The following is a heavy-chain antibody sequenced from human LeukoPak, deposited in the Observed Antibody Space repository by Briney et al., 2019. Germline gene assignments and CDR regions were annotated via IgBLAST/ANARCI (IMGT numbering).Heavy chain of an antibody. J-gene: IGHJ4*02. V-gene: IGHV4-61*02. CDR2: IYTSGST. CDR3: ARVAFTQLAEWGHFDY. CDR1: GSISSGSYY. D-gene: IGHD1-1*01. Sequence: PSQTLSLTCTVSGSISSGSYYWSWIRQPAGKGLEWIGRIYTSGSTNYNPSLKSRVTMSVDTSKNQFSLKLSSVTAADTAVYYCARVAFTQLAEWGHFDYWGQGTLVTVSS.